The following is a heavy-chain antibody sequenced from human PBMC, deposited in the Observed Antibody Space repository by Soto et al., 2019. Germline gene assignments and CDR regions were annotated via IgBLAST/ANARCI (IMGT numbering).Heavy chain of an antibody. CDR1: GYTFTGYY. V-gene: IGHV1-2*04. J-gene: IGHJ6*02. Sequence: ASVKVSCKAAGYTFTGYYMHWVRQAPGQGLEWMGWINPNSGGTNYAQKFQGWVTMTRDTSISTAYMELSRLRSDDTAVYYCARTHRTYYYGSESYYRLGYYYGMDVWGQGTTVTVSS. CDR3: ARTHRTYYYGSESYYRLGYYYGMDV. CDR2: INPNSGGT. D-gene: IGHD3-10*01.